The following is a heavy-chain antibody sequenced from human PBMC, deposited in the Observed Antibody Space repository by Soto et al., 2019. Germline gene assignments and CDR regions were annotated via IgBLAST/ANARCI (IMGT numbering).Heavy chain of an antibody. Sequence: QVQLVQSGAEVKKPGASVKVSCKASGYTFSIYGISWVRQAPGQGLERRGWISAYNGNTTYAQKLQGRVTVTTDPSASRAYRELWSRRSDDTAVYYCVRDLSVGTYPWFFDLWGRGTLVTVSA. V-gene: IGHV1-18*01. D-gene: IGHD1-26*01. CDR3: VRDLSVGTYPWFFDL. CDR2: ISAYNGNT. CDR1: GYTFSIYG. J-gene: IGHJ2*01.